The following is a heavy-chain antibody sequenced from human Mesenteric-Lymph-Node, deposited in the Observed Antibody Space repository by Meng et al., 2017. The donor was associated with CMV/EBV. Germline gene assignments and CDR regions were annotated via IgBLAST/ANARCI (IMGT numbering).Heavy chain of an antibody. D-gene: IGHD5-18*01. V-gene: IGHV4-34*01. CDR1: GGSFSGSY. CDR2: INHSGST. J-gene: IGHJ4*02. Sequence: CAVYGGSFSGSYWSWIRQPPGKGLEWIGEINHSGSTNYNPSLKSRVTISVDTSKNQFSLKLSSVTAADTAVYYCARGVQLWALPLGYWGQGTLVTVSS. CDR3: ARGVQLWALPLGY.